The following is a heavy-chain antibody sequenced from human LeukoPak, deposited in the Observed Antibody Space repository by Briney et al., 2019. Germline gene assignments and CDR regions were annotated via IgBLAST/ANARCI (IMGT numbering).Heavy chain of an antibody. CDR3: ARTKWLVDYYSYYMDV. D-gene: IGHD6-19*01. J-gene: IGHJ6*03. CDR2: IIPISSTA. V-gene: IGHV1-69*05. Sequence: SVKVSCKASGGTFGNYAIMWVRQAPGQGLEWMGAIIPISSTAHYAQKFQGRITITTAESPSTAYMELSSLGSEDTAVYYCARTKWLVDYYSYYMDVWGKGTTVTASS. CDR1: GGTFGNYA.